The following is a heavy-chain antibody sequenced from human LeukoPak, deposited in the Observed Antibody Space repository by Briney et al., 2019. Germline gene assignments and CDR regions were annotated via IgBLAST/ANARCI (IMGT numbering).Heavy chain of an antibody. CDR3: ASKPRSSWYRNSWFDP. CDR1: GGTFSSYA. J-gene: IGHJ5*02. CDR2: IIPVFGTA. Sequence: ASVKVSCKASGGTFSSYAISWVRQAPGQGLEWMGGIIPVFGTANYAQKFQGRVTITADKSTSTAYMELSSLRSEDTAVYYCASKPRSSWYRNSWFDPWGQGTLVTVSS. V-gene: IGHV1-69*06. D-gene: IGHD6-13*01.